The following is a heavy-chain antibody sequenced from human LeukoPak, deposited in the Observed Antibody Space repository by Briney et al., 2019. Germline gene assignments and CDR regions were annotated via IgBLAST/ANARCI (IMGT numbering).Heavy chain of an antibody. D-gene: IGHD3-3*01. CDR2: ILSDGKI. Sequence: SETLSLTCSVSGDSTIYNYWSWVRQPAGKGLEWIGRILSDGKINYSPSLESRVTMSVDNAKNQFSLRLSSVTAADTAVYYCARGPGVFGRIWYMDVWGQGTTVSVSS. CDR1: GDSTIYNY. CDR3: ARGPGVFGRIWYMDV. J-gene: IGHJ6*03. V-gene: IGHV4-4*07.